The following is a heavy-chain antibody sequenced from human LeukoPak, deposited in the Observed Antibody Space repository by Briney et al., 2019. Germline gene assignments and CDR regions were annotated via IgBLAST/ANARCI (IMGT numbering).Heavy chain of an antibody. D-gene: IGHD5-18*01. CDR1: GGSISSSGYY. Sequence: SETLSLTCTVSGGSISSSGYYWGWIRQPPGKGLEWIASIYYSGSTYYNPSLKSRVTISVDTSKNQLSLKLSSLTAADTAVYYCARLKRGYSYGNYMDVWGKGTTVTVSS. CDR2: IYYSGST. CDR3: ARLKRGYSYGNYMDV. V-gene: IGHV4-39*01. J-gene: IGHJ6*03.